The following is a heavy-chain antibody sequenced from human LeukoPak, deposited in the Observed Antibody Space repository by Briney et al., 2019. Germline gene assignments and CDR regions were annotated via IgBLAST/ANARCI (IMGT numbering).Heavy chain of an antibody. CDR3: ARGLGSSGEGYAH. CDR1: GFIFDDNG. J-gene: IGHJ4*02. Sequence: PGGSLRLSCAASGFIFDDNGMTWVRQAPGKGLEWVSGINWNGARTSYADSVEGRFTISRDNAKNSLFLEMNSLRAEDTALYYCARGLGSSGEGYAHWGQGTLVTVSS. D-gene: IGHD4-17*01. V-gene: IGHV3-20*04. CDR2: INWNGART.